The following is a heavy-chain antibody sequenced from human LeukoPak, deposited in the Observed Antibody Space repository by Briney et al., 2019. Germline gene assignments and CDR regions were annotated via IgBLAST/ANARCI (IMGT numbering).Heavy chain of an antibody. Sequence: GGSLRLSCAASGFTFTHYNMYWVRQPPGKGLEWVSLINWDGSSSYYADSVKGRFTISRDNSKNTLYLQMNSLRAEDTAVYYCARVGCSGGSCYLGEGYFDYWGQGTLVTVSS. D-gene: IGHD2-15*01. J-gene: IGHJ4*02. CDR2: INWDGSSS. V-gene: IGHV3-43*01. CDR3: ARVGCSGGSCYLGEGYFDY. CDR1: GFTFTHYN.